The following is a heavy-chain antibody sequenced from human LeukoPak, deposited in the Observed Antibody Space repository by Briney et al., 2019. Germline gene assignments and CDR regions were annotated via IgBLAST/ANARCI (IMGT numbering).Heavy chain of an antibody. CDR1: GFSVSGSY. J-gene: IGHJ4*02. CDR2: IYTDGRT. CDR3: ARDGSSGWSHDY. D-gene: IGHD6-19*01. V-gene: IGHV3-66*01. Sequence: GGSLRLSCAASGFSVSGSYMSWIRQAPGKGLEWVSTIYTDGRTYYTGPVKGRFTISSDNFKNTVYLQMISLRPEDTAVYYCARDGSSGWSHDYWGQGTLVTVSS.